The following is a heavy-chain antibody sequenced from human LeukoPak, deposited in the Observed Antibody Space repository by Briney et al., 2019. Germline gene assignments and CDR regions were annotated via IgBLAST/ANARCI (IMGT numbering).Heavy chain of an antibody. Sequence: GGSLRLSCAASEFAFSTYNMNWVRQAPGKGLEPVSYISTGISTTYYADSVKGRCTISRDNVENSLYLQMNSLRDEDTAVYYCARVAAGYSVNYFDYWGQGTLVTVSS. V-gene: IGHV3-48*02. CDR2: ISTGISTT. D-gene: IGHD4-23*01. J-gene: IGHJ4*02. CDR1: EFAFSTYN. CDR3: ARVAAGYSVNYFDY.